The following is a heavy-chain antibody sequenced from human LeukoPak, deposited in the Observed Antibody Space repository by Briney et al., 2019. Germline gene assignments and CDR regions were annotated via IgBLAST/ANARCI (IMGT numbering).Heavy chain of an antibody. J-gene: IGHJ5*02. V-gene: IGHV4-4*07. CDR3: ARDRPGAAILDP. CDR1: GGSISSYY. CDR2: IYTSGST. D-gene: IGHD2-21*01. Sequence: SETLSLTCAVSGGSISSYYWSWIRQPAGKGLEWIGRIYTSGSTNYNPSLKSRVTMSVDTSKKQFSLKLSSLTAADTTVYYCARDRPGAAILDPWGQGTLVTVSS.